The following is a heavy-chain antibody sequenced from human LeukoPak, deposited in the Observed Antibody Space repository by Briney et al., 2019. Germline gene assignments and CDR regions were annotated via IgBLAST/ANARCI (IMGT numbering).Heavy chain of an antibody. V-gene: IGHV3-66*01. Sequence: GGSLRLSCAASGFTVSSNYMGWVRQAPGKGLEWVSVIYSGGSTYYADSVKGRFTISRDNSKNTLYLQMNSLRAEDTAVYYCARDRTIAVAGTSYYYGMDVWGQGTTVTVSS. CDR3: ARDRTIAVAGTSYYYGMDV. CDR1: GFTVSSNY. D-gene: IGHD6-19*01. J-gene: IGHJ6*02. CDR2: IYSGGST.